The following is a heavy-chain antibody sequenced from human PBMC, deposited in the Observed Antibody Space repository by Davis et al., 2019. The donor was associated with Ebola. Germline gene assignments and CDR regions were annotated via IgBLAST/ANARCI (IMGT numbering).Heavy chain of an antibody. Sequence: MPSETLSLTCTVSGGSISGYYWSWIRQPPGKGLEWIGEINHSGSTNYNPSLKSRVTISVDTSKNQFSLKLSSVTAADTAVYYCARGIATHDPWGQGTLVTVSS. V-gene: IGHV4-34*01. CDR2: INHSGST. CDR1: GGSISGYY. D-gene: IGHD6-13*01. CDR3: ARGIATHDP. J-gene: IGHJ5*02.